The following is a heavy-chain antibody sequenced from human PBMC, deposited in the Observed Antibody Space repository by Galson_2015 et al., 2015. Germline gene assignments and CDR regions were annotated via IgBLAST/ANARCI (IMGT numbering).Heavy chain of an antibody. CDR2: IYHSGST. Sequence: ETLSLTCAVSGGSISSSNWWSWVRQPPGKGLEWIGEIYHSGSTNYNPSLKSRVTISVDKSKNQFSLKLISVTAADTAVYYCARAGGIAAAGFDPWGQGTLVTVSS. CDR1: GGSISSSNW. V-gene: IGHV4-4*02. D-gene: IGHD6-13*01. CDR3: ARAGGIAAAGFDP. J-gene: IGHJ5*02.